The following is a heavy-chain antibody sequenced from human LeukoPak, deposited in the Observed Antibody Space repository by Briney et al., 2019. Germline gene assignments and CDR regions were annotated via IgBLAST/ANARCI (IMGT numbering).Heavy chain of an antibody. J-gene: IGHJ4*02. CDR2: IYYSGST. CDR1: GGSISSGDYY. V-gene: IGHV4-30-4*08. CDR3: ARTYDFWGCYPRYFDH. Sequence: SQTLSLTCTVSGGSISSGDYYWSWIRQPPGKGLEWIGYIYYSGSTYYNPSLKSRVTISVDTSKNQFSPKLSSVTAADTAVYYCARTYDFWGCYPRYFDHWGQGTLVTVCS. D-gene: IGHD3-3*01.